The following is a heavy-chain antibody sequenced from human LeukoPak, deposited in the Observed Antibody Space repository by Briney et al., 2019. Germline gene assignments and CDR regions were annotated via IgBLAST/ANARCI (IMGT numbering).Heavy chain of an antibody. D-gene: IGHD1-7*01. V-gene: IGHV3-23*01. J-gene: IGHJ4*02. CDR1: GFTFTSYA. Sequence: GGSLSLSCAASGFTFTSYAMIWVRQAPGKGLEWVSAISNSGSHTWYADAVKGRFTISRDNSKNTLHLQMNSLRAEDTAVYYCAKDGPATGTCQGYFDCWGRGTLVSVSS. CDR3: AKDGPATGTCQGYFDC. CDR2: ISNSGSHT.